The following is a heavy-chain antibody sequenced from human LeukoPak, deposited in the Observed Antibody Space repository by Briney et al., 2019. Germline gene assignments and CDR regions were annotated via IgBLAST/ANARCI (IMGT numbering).Heavy chain of an antibody. J-gene: IGHJ3*02. V-gene: IGHV3-9*03. D-gene: IGHD6-19*01. CDR1: GFSFDDYA. CDR2: ISWASGSI. CDR3: AKASSRSFSSGYYGNAFDI. Sequence: GGSLRLSCAASGFSFDDYAMHWVRQAPRKGLEWVSGISWASGSIGYADSVKGRYTISRDNAKNSLYLQMNSLRAEDMALYYCAKASSRSFSSGYYGNAFDIWGQGTMVTVSS.